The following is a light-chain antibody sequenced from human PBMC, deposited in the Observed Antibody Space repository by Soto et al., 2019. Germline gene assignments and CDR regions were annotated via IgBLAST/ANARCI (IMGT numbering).Light chain of an antibody. CDR1: QGINSA. CDR2: AGS. V-gene: IGKV1-13*02. Sequence: AIQLTQSPSSLSASVGDRVTITCRASQGINSALAWYQQIQGKGPKLLIYAGSSLESGVPSRFSGSGSGTDFTLTISSLQPADFATYYCQQFNSYPITFGQGTRLEIK. CDR3: QQFNSYPIT. J-gene: IGKJ5*01.